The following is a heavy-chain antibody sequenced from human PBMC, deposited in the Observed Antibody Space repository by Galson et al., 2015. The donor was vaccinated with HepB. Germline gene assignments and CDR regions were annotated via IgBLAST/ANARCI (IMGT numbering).Heavy chain of an antibody. D-gene: IGHD1-26*01. CDR1: GSNFATYW. CDR3: ARYGSGSYDMLISEYFQH. J-gene: IGHJ1*01. V-gene: IGHV5-51*01. CDR2: IYPGDSET. Sequence: QSGAEVKKPGESLKISCKASGSNFATYWIGWVRQMPGKGLEWMGIIYPGDSETRYSPSFEGQVTISADKSISTAYLQWSSLKASDTAMYYCARYGSGSYDMLISEYFQHWGQGTLVTVSS.